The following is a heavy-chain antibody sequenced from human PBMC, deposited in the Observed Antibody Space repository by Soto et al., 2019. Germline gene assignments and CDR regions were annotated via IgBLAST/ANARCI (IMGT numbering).Heavy chain of an antibody. J-gene: IGHJ5*01. Sequence: SGPTLVNPTQTLTLTCSFSGFSLSSNGVGVGWIRQAPGKALEWLAFIYWDDDKRYSPSLKNRLSIIKDTSINQVFLIMTTVDPVDSATYYCAHRSPYRGSWNSGWFDSWGQGILVTVSS. V-gene: IGHV2-5*02. D-gene: IGHD6-13*01. CDR1: GFSLSSNGVG. CDR2: IYWDDDK. CDR3: AHRSPYRGSWNSGWFDS.